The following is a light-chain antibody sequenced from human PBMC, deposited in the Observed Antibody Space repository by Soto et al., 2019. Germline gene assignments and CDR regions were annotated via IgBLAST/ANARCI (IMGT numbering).Light chain of an antibody. CDR3: CSYAGDNIFV. CDR1: STDVGGYNY. CDR2: EVT. J-gene: IGLJ1*01. V-gene: IGLV2-14*01. Sequence: QSVLAQPSSVSGSPGQSITISCTGTSTDVGGYNYVSWYQHHSGKAPKLLIYEVTNRPSGISDRFSGSKSVNTASLTISGLQAEDEANYYCCSYAGDNIFVFGTGTKVTVL.